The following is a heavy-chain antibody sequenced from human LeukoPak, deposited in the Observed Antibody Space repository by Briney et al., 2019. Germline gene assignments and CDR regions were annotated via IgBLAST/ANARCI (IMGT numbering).Heavy chain of an antibody. D-gene: IGHD3-22*01. V-gene: IGHV3-23*01. CDR1: GFTA. CDR3: AKDHKYFDRRFDY. CDR2: ITSSGGTT. Sequence: PGGSLRLSCAVSGFTAMSWVRQAPGKGLEWVSSITSSGGTTFYADSVEGRFTISRDNSKNTVYLQMNSLRAEDTAVYYCAKDHKYFDRRFDYWGQGTLVTVSP. J-gene: IGHJ4*02.